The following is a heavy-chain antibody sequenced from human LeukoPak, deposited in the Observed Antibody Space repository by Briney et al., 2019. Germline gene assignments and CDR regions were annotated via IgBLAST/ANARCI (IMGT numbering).Heavy chain of an antibody. V-gene: IGHV1-69*13. J-gene: IGHJ6*03. D-gene: IGHD6-13*01. CDR1: GCTFSSYA. CDR2: SIPIFGTA. CDR3: ASDSREGQQQLVLGKNYYYYYYMDV. Sequence: ASVKVSCKASGCTFSSYAISWVRQAPGQRLEWVGGSIPIFGTADYAQKFQGRVTITADESTSAAYMELSSLRSEDTAVYYCASDSREGQQQLVLGKNYYYYYYMDVWGKGTTVTVSS.